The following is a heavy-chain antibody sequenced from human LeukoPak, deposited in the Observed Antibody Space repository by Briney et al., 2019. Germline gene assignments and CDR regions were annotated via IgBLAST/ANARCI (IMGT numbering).Heavy chain of an antibody. J-gene: IGHJ2*01. CDR3: ARVSLSWGSYRYFDL. CDR2: IYTSGST. D-gene: IGHD7-27*01. Sequence: PSETLSLTCTVSGGSISSYYWSWIRQPAGKGLEWIGRIYTSGSTNYNPSLKSRVTMSVDTSKNQFSLKLSSVTAADTAVYYCARVSLSWGSYRYFDLWGRGTLVTVSS. V-gene: IGHV4-4*07. CDR1: GGSISSYY.